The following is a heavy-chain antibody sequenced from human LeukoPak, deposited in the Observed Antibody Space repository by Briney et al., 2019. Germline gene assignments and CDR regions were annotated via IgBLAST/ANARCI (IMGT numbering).Heavy chain of an antibody. J-gene: IGHJ5*02. CDR1: GGSISSGSYY. V-gene: IGHV4-61*02. CDR3: ARVGRDFDP. D-gene: IGHD2-15*01. Sequence: SETLSLTCTVSGGSISSGSYYWSWIRQPAGKGLEWIGRIYTSGSTNYNPSLKSRVTISVDTSKKQFSLKLSSVTAADTAVYYCARVGRDFDPWGQGTLVTVSS. CDR2: IYTSGST.